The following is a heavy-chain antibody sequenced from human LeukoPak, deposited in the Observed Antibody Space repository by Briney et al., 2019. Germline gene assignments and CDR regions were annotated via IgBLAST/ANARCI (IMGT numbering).Heavy chain of an antibody. Sequence: GGSLRLSCAASGFTFSDYNMSWIRQAPGKGLEWVSYISSSGSTIYYADSVKGRFTISRDNAKNSLYLQMNSLRAEDTAVYYCAREFYYGSGSFFDYWGQGTLVTVSS. J-gene: IGHJ4*02. CDR2: ISSSGSTI. CDR3: AREFYYGSGSFFDY. V-gene: IGHV3-11*01. D-gene: IGHD3-10*01. CDR1: GFTFSDYN.